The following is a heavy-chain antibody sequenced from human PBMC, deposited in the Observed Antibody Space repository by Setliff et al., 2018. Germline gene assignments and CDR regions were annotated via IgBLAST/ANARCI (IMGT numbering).Heavy chain of an antibody. CDR1: GFTFNKHW. CDR3: TTRYHNPGDGYMAVFDF. V-gene: IGHV3-7*03. D-gene: IGHD2-21*01. J-gene: IGHJ4*02. CDR2: IKQDGSEE. Sequence: GGSLRLSCTASGFTFNKHWTTWVRQAPGKGLEWVANIKQDGSEEYYVDSVRGRFTISRDNAHNSLYLQMNNLRVEDTAVYYCTTRYHNPGDGYMAVFDFWGQGSLVTVSS.